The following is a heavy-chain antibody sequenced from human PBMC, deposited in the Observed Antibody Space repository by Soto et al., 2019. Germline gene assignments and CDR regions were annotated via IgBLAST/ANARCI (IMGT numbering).Heavy chain of an antibody. CDR1: GGSISSYY. V-gene: IGHV4-59*01. D-gene: IGHD3-22*01. Sequence: SETLSLTCTVSGGSISSYYWSWIRQPPGKGLEWIGYIYYSGSTNYNPSLKSRVTISVDTSKNQFSLKLSSVTAADTAVYYCARHYYDSSGYYYDLWGQGTLVTVSS. CDR3: ARHYYDSSGYYYDL. J-gene: IGHJ4*02. CDR2: IYYSGST.